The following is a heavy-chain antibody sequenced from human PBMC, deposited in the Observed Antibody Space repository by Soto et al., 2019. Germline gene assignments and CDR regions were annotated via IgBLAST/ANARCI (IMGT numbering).Heavy chain of an antibody. D-gene: IGHD3-10*01. CDR3: ARRVQGSDY. V-gene: IGHV6-1*01. CDR1: GDSVSSNSAA. J-gene: IGHJ4*02. Sequence: SQTLSLTCAISGDSVSSNSAAWNWIRQSPSRGLEWLGRTYYRSKWFNNYALSVQSRITINPDTSKNQFALQLNALTPYATAVSYCARRVQGSDYWGQGTPVTVSS. CDR2: TYYRSKWFN.